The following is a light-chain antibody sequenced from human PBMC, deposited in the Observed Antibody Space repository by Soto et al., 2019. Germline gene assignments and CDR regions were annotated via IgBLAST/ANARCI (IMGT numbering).Light chain of an antibody. Sequence: QSVLTQPPSVSGAPGQRVTISCTGTSSDVGSYNLVSWYQQHPGKAPKLMIYEGSKRPSGVSNRFSGSKSGNTASLTISGLQAEDEADYYCCSYAGSSTYVFGTGTKVTVL. CDR1: SSDVGSYNL. CDR2: EGS. CDR3: CSYAGSSTYV. V-gene: IGLV2-23*01. J-gene: IGLJ1*01.